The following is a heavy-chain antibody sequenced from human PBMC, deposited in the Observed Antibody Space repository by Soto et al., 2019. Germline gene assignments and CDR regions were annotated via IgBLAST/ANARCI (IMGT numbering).Heavy chain of an antibody. Sequence: XGTLALTCTFSGGSVSSGSYYWSWIRQPPGKGLEWIGYIYYSGSTNYNPSLKSRVTISVDTSKNQFSLKLSSVTAADTAVYYCERDLAVAGNWFDPWGQGTLVTVSS. CDR2: IYYSGST. D-gene: IGHD6-19*01. CDR3: ERDLAVAGNWFDP. V-gene: IGHV4-61*01. CDR1: GGSVSSGSYY. J-gene: IGHJ5*02.